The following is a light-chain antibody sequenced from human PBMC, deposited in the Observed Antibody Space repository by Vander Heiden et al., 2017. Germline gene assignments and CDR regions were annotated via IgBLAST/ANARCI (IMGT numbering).Light chain of an antibody. V-gene: IGKV3-20*01. CDR3: RREGSSGLT. Sequence: EIVLTQSPGTLSLSPGERATLSCRASQSVSSSYLAWYQQKLGQAPRLLIYGASSRATAIPDRSSASGPGTDFTLTISRLELEDFPVYYCRREGSSGLTFGQGTKVXIK. CDR1: QSVSSSY. J-gene: IGKJ2*01. CDR2: GAS.